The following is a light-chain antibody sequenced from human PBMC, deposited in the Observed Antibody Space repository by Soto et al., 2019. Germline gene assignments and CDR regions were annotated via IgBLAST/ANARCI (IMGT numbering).Light chain of an antibody. CDR1: RSITNW. CDR3: HQYKSYPWT. V-gene: IGKV1-5*03. J-gene: IGKJ1*01. CDR2: KAS. Sequence: DIQTTQSPSTLSASVGDRVTITCRASRSITNWLAWYQQKPGKAPKLLIYKASNLESGVPSRFSGSGSGTEFTLTITSLQPDDFATYYCHQYKSYPWTFGQGTKVEIK.